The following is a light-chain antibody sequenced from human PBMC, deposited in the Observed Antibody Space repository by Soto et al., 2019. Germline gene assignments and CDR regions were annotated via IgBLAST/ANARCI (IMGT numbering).Light chain of an antibody. CDR1: QSVNLN. CDR2: GAS. J-gene: IGKJ3*01. CDR3: HPYNSWPRGT. V-gene: IGKV3-15*01. Sequence: EIMRTQSPGTLSVSPGEGATLSCTASQSVNLNLAWYQQKPGQPPRLLLSGASTRATGIPVRFRGSGSGTEFTLPISSLQSDDSAVYYCHPYNSWPRGTFGPGTKVEIK.